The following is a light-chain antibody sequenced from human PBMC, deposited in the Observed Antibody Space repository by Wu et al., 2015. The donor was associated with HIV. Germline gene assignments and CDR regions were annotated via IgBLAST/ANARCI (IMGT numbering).Light chain of an antibody. CDR2: ATF. Sequence: EIVLTQSPGTLSLSPGERATLSCRASQSVTSNYLAWYQQTTGQAPRLLMYATFSRAAGIPDRFSGSGSGTDFTLTISRLEPEDFAVYYCQQYSSSPWTFGQGPRWKSN. J-gene: IGKJ1*01. V-gene: IGKV3-20*01. CDR1: QSVTSNY. CDR3: QQYSSSPWT.